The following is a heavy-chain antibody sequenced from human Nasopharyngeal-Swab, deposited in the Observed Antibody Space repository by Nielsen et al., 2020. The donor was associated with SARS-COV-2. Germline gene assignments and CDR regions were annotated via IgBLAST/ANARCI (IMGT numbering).Heavy chain of an antibody. D-gene: IGHD2-15*01. CDR2: INWNSGST. CDR3: AKDIGGSYSEGFDY. Sequence: GGSLRLSCAASGFTFDDYAMHWVRQAPGKGLEWVSGINWNSGSTGYADSVKGRFTIFRDNARDYLYLLMNSLRVEDTAFYYCAKDIGGSYSEGFDYWGQGIVVTVSA. V-gene: IGHV3-9*01. CDR1: GFTFDDYA. J-gene: IGHJ4*02.